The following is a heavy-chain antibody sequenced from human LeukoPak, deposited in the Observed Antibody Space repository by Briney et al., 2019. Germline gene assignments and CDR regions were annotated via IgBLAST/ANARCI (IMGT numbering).Heavy chain of an antibody. CDR3: ARRMVAATPGHY. Sequence: SETLSLTCTVSGGAISGSSYYWGWSRQPPGEGLEWIGSISYSGSTYYNPSLKSRVTISVDTSKNRFSLKLTSVNAADTAVYYCARRMVAATPGHYWGQGTLVTISS. V-gene: IGHV4-39*01. D-gene: IGHD2-15*01. J-gene: IGHJ4*02. CDR1: GGAISGSSYY. CDR2: ISYSGST.